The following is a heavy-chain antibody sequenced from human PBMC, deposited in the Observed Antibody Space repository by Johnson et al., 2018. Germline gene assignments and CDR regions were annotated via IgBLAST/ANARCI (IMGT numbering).Heavy chain of an antibody. J-gene: IGHJ6*02. CDR1: TSYW. V-gene: IGHV5-51*01. Sequence: TSYWIAWVRQMPGKGLEWMGIIYPGDSDTRYSPSFQGQVTISADKSISTAYLQWSSLRASDTARYYCAAVTGGGYYYYGMDVWGQGTTVTVSS. CDR3: AAVTGGGYYYYGMDV. D-gene: IGHD7-27*01. CDR2: IYPGDSDT.